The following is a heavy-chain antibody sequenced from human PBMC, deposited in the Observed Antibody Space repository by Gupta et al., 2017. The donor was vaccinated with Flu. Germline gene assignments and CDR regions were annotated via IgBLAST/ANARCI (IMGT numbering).Heavy chain of an antibody. CDR3: ARARSAGTPPSYSFDY. CDR1: GSTFWTYF. Sequence: QVQLVESGGGVVQPGTSLRLSCAASGSTFWTYFMYWVRQAQGQGLEWVAAMSYDGSNDFHADSVKGRFTISRDNSKDTLYLILNSLRAEDTAVYYCARARSAGTPPSYSFDYWGQGTLVTVSS. V-gene: IGHV3-30*04. D-gene: IGHD2-15*01. CDR2: MSYDGSND. J-gene: IGHJ4*02.